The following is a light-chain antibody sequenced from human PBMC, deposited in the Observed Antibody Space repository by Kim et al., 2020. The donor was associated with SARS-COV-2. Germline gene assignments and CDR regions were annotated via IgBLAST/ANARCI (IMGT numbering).Light chain of an antibody. J-gene: IGLJ2*01. CDR3: QAWDSSTAVV. CDR2: QDS. CDR1: KLGDKY. V-gene: IGLV3-1*01. Sequence: VSPGQTASITCAGDKLGDKYACWYQQKPGQSPVLVIYQDSKRPSGIPERFSGSNSGNTATLTISGTQAMDEADYYCQAWDSSTAVVFGGGTKLTVL.